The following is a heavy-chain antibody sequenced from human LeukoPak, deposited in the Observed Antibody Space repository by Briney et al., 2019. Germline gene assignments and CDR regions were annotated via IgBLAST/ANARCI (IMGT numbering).Heavy chain of an antibody. J-gene: IGHJ4*02. CDR2: INHSGST. CDR1: GGSFSGYY. Sequence: SETLSLTCAVYGGSFSGYYWSWIRQPPGKGLEWIGEINHSGSTNYNPSLKSRVTISVDTSKNQFSLKLSSVTAADTAVYYCARGTSENYYDSSGYYHLFDYWGQGTLVTVSS. CDR3: ARGTSENYYDSSGYYHLFDY. V-gene: IGHV4-34*01. D-gene: IGHD3-22*01.